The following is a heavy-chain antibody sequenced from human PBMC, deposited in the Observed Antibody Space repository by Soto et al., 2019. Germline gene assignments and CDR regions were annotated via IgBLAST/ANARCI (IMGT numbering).Heavy chain of an antibody. CDR3: ARDVSPGSSSLYLVAFDI. CDR2: INRDGSKK. CDR1: GFTLSAYW. Sequence: EVHLEESGGDLVQPGGSLRLSCAASGFTLSAYWMTWVRQAPGKGLEWVANINRDGSKKSYLDSVRGRFTISRDNVGNSLYLHMDSLRTDDTALYYCARDVSPGSSSLYLVAFDIWGQGTMVTVSS. D-gene: IGHD6-13*01. J-gene: IGHJ3*02. V-gene: IGHV3-7*05.